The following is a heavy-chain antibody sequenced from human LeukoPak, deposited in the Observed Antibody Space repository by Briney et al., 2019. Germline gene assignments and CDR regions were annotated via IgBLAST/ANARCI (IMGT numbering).Heavy chain of an antibody. V-gene: IGHV4-4*07. CDR1: GCSISSYY. D-gene: IGHD1-26*01. Sequence: PSETLSLTCTVSGCSISSYYWSWIRQPAGKGLEWIGRIYTSGSTNYNPSLKSRVTMSVDTSKNQFSLKLSSVTAADTAVYYCARDRGGWEPYDAFDIWGQGTMVTVSS. CDR2: IYTSGST. CDR3: ARDRGGWEPYDAFDI. J-gene: IGHJ3*02.